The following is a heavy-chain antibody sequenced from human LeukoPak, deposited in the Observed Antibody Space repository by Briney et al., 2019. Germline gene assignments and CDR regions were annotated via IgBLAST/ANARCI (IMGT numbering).Heavy chain of an antibody. J-gene: IGHJ6*04. CDR1: GGSISSGGYY. D-gene: IGHD3-10*01. V-gene: IGHV4-31*03. CDR3: ARESITMVRGVISDGMDV. CDR2: IYYSGST. Sequence: SQTLSLTCTVSGGSISSGGYYWSWIRQHPGKGLEWIEYIYYSGSTYYNPSLKSRVTISVDTSKNQFSLKLSSVTAADTAVYYCARESITMVRGVISDGMDVWGKGTTVTVSS.